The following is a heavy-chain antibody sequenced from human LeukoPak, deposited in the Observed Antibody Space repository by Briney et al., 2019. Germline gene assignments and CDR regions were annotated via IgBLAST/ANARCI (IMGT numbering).Heavy chain of an antibody. J-gene: IGHJ6*03. CDR2: IWADGNKK. D-gene: IGHD2-8*01. CDR3: ARDSTNSNYYMDV. V-gene: IGHV3-33*07. Sequence: PGGSLRLSCTSSGYIFSHYGMYWVRQAPGKGLEWVAVIWADGNKKYTSDSVKGRFAISRDNSRNILYLQMSSLRAEDTAVYYCARDSTNSNYYMDVWGEGISVTVSS. CDR1: GYIFSHYG.